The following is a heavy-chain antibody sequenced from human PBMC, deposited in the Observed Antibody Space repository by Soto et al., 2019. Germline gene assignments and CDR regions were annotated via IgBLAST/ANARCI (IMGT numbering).Heavy chain of an antibody. Sequence: EVQLVESGGGLVKPGGSLKLSCAASEFIFSGFTFNRYGMYWVRQAPGKGLEWVSSIIATSTYIDYGDSVKGRVTISIDKDKNSGYLQMNVLREDDTAVYYCASASEAARLDYWGQGTLVTVSS. CDR1: EFIFSGFTFNRYG. CDR3: ASASEAARLDY. J-gene: IGHJ4*02. D-gene: IGHD6-25*01. V-gene: IGHV3-21*01. CDR2: IIATSTYI.